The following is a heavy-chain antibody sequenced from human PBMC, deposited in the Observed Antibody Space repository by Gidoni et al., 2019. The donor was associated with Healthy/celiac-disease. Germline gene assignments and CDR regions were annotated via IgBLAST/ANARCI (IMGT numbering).Heavy chain of an antibody. V-gene: IGHV1-46*01. J-gene: IGHJ5*02. CDR3: ARVMDCSSTSCPPRFDP. CDR1: GYTFTSYY. CDR2: INPSGGST. D-gene: IGHD2-2*01. Sequence: QVQLVQSGAEVKKPGASVKVSCKASGYTFTSYYMHWVRQAPGQGLEWMGIINPSGGSTSYAQKFQGRVTMTRDTSTSTVYMELSSLRSEDTAVYYCARVMDCSSTSCPPRFDPWGQGTLVTVSS.